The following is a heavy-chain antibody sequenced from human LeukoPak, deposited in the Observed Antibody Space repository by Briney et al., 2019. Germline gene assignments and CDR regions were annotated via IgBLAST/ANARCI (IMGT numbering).Heavy chain of an antibody. D-gene: IGHD3-22*01. J-gene: IGHJ4*02. V-gene: IGHV1-69*06. Sequence: GASVKVSCKASGGTFSSYAISWVRQAPGQGLEWMGGIIPIFGTANYAQKFQGRVTITADKSTSTAYMELSSLRSDDTAVYYCARDLTETYYYDSSGYPSGYWGQGTLVTVSS. CDR3: ARDLTETYYYDSSGYPSGY. CDR1: GGTFSSYA. CDR2: IIPIFGTA.